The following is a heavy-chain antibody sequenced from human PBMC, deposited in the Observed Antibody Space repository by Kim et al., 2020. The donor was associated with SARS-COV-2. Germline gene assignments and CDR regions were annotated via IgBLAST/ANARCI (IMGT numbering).Heavy chain of an antibody. V-gene: IGHV4-39*01. D-gene: IGHD1-1*01. Sequence: SETLSLTCTVSGGSISSSRHYWAWIRQPPGKGLEWIGSIYYTWTTDYNPSLKSRVTISLDTSKNEFSLKLNSVTAADTAVYYCVAYQYATTYDFWGQGTL. CDR3: VAYQYATTYDF. CDR1: GGSISSSRHY. J-gene: IGHJ4*02. CDR2: IYYTWTT.